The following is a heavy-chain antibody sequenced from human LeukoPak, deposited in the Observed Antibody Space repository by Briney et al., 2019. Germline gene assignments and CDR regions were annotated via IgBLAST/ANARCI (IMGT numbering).Heavy chain of an antibody. D-gene: IGHD6-19*01. CDR2: IRYDGSEG. J-gene: IGHJ4*02. CDR1: GFTFSTYG. CDR3: AKVGYGWYEVDY. Sequence: GGSLRLSCAASGFTFSTYGMHWVRQAPGKGLDWVAFIRYDGSEGYYADSVKDRITVSRDNSKNPLYLQMNSLRAEDTAVYYCAKVGYGWYEVDYWGQGTLVTVSS. V-gene: IGHV3-30*02.